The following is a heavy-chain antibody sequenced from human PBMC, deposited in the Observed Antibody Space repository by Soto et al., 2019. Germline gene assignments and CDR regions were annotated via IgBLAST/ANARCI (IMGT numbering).Heavy chain of an antibody. V-gene: IGHV4-61*01. J-gene: IGHJ4*02. CDR2: IYHNGGT. D-gene: IGHD1-26*01. CDR1: GGSVSSGSYF. Sequence: PSETLSLTCIISGGSVSSGSYFWSWIRQPPGKGLEWIGYIYHNGGTNYNPSLKSRVTISVDTSENQFSLDLSSVTAADTAVYYCARGLISGSHYSGGWYYFDSWGQGTQVTV. CDR3: ARGLISGSHYSGGWYYFDS.